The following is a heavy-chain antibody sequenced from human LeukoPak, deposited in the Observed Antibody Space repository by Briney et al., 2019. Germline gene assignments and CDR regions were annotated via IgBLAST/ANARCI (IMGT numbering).Heavy chain of an antibody. CDR2: ISAYNGNT. CDR3: ARDRGDYDYVLGSYRYTGSDY. D-gene: IGHD3-16*02. V-gene: IGHV1-18*01. CDR1: GYTFTSYG. J-gene: IGHJ4*02. Sequence: ASVKVSCKASGYTFTSYGISWVRQAPGQGLEWMGWISAYNGNTNYAQKLQGRVTMTTDTSTSTAYMELRSLRSDDTAVYYCARDRGDYDYVLGSYRYTGSDYWGQGTLVTVSS.